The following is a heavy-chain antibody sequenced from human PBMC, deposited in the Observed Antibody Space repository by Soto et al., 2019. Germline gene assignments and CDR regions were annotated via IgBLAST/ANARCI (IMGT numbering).Heavy chain of an antibody. V-gene: IGHV2-5*02. Sequence: QITLKESGPTLVKPTQTLTLTCTFSGFSLSTSGVGVGWIRQPPGKALEWLGIIYWDDVKWCSPSLKTRLTLTKDTSKNLVVHTLTNTDPVDTATYYCAHREGFGDYFQHGGQGTLVTVSS. CDR2: IYWDDVK. CDR1: GFSLSTSGVG. J-gene: IGHJ1*01. D-gene: IGHD3-10*01. CDR3: AHREGFGDYFQH.